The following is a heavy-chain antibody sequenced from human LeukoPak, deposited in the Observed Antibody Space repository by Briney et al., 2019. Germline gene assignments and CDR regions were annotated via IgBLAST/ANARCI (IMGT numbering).Heavy chain of an antibody. V-gene: IGHV3-11*04. CDR2: ISSSGSTT. CDR3: ARDHLVRGVSPNWFDP. Sequence: GGSLRLSCAASGFTFSDYYMSWIRQAPGKGLEGVSYISSSGSTTYYADSVRGRFTISRDNAKNSLYLQMNSLRAEDTAVYYCARDHLVRGVSPNWFDPWGQGTLVTVSS. J-gene: IGHJ5*02. D-gene: IGHD3-10*01. CDR1: GFTFSDYY.